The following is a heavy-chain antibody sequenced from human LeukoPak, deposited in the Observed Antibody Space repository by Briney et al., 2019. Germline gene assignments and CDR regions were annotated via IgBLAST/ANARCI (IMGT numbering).Heavy chain of an antibody. D-gene: IGHD3-10*01. Sequence: ASVKVSCKASGYTFTSYYMHWVRQAPGQGLEWMGIINPSGGSTSYAQKFQGRVTMTRDTSTSTVYMELSGLRSEDTAVYYCARSYGSGSYYNNWFDPWGQGTLVTVSS. J-gene: IGHJ5*02. CDR3: ARSYGSGSYYNNWFDP. V-gene: IGHV1-46*01. CDR2: INPSGGST. CDR1: GYTFTSYY.